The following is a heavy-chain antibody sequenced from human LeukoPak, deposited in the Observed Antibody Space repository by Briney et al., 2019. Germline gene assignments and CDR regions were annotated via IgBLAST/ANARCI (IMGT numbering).Heavy chain of an antibody. CDR2: IYYSGST. Sequence: SETLSLTCTVSGGSISSYYWSWIRQPPGKGLEWIGYIYYSGSTNYNPSLKSRVTISVDTSKNQFSLKLSSMTAADTAVYHCARGTDVPNSIDYWGQGTLVTVSS. J-gene: IGHJ4*02. D-gene: IGHD4-11*01. CDR3: ARGTDVPNSIDY. V-gene: IGHV4-59*12. CDR1: GGSISSYY.